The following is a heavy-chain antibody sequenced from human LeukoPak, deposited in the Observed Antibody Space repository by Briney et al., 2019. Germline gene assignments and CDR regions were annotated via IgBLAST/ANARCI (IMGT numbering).Heavy chain of an antibody. D-gene: IGHD3-16*01. Sequence: SETLSLTCAVSGGSISSGGYSWSWIRQPPGKGLEWIGYIYHSGSTYYNPSLKSRVTISVDRSKNLFSLKLSSVTAADTAVYYCARALRVWGQFDYWGQGTLVTVSS. V-gene: IGHV4-30-2*01. CDR1: GGSISSGGYS. CDR3: ARALRVWGQFDY. J-gene: IGHJ4*02. CDR2: IYHSGST.